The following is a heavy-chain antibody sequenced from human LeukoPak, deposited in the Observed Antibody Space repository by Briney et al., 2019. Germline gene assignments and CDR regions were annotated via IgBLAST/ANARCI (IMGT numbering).Heavy chain of an antibody. Sequence: SQTLSLTCAISGDSVSSNSAAWNWIRQPPSRGLEWLGRTYHRSKWYNDYAVSVKSRITINADTSKNLFSLQLNSMTPEDTAVYYCASREFDFWGRGTLVTVSS. CDR1: GDSVSSNSAA. V-gene: IGHV6-1*01. D-gene: IGHD3-10*01. J-gene: IGHJ2*01. CDR3: ASREFDF. CDR2: TYHRSKWYN.